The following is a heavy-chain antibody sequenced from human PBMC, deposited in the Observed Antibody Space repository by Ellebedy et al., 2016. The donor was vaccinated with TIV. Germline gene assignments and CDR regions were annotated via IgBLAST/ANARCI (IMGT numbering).Heavy chain of an antibody. V-gene: IGHV5-51*01. CDR1: GYSFTSYW. CDR2: IYPGDSDT. J-gene: IGHJ5*02. Sequence: GESLKISXKGSGYSFTSYWIGWVRQMPGKGLECMGIIYPGDSDTRYSPSFQGQVTISVDKSISTAYLQWSSLKASDTAIYYCARGSPDWFDPWGQGTRVTVSS. CDR3: ARGSPDWFDP.